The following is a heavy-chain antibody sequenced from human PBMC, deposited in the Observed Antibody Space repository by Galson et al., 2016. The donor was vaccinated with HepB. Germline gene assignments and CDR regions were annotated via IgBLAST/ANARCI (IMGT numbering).Heavy chain of an antibody. D-gene: IGHD6-13*01. Sequence: SLRLSCAPSGFTFHSHALTWVRQAPGKGLEWVSSVSESGGTTYYAESVKGRFTISRDNFKRTIYLQMNSLRGDDTAVYYCARDRLAAAASWVTFDLWGQGTMVTVSS. CDR1: GFTFHSHA. CDR2: VSESGGTT. CDR3: ARDRLAAAASWVTFDL. J-gene: IGHJ3*01. V-gene: IGHV3-23*01.